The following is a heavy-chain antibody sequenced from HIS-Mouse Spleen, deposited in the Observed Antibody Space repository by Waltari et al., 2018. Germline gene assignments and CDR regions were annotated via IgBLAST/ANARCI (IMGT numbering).Heavy chain of an antibody. Sequence: QLQLQESGPGLVKPSETLSLTCTVSGGPISSSSYYWGWIRQPPGKGLEWIGSIYYSGSTYYNPSLKSRVTISVDTSKNQFSLKLSSVTAADTAVYYCAAGYSSSSYYYYYYGMDVWGQGTTVTVSS. CDR2: IYYSGST. D-gene: IGHD6-13*01. CDR3: AAGYSSSSYYYYYYGMDV. V-gene: IGHV4-39*07. J-gene: IGHJ6*02. CDR1: GGPISSSSYY.